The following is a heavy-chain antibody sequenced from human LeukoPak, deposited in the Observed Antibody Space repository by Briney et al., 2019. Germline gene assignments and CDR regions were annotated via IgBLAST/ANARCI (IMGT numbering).Heavy chain of an antibody. Sequence: ASVKVSCKTSGYTFSRYGFSWVRQAPGQGLEWIGWIGVFNGNRNYAKSVQGRITLTADTSTNTTYMELRSLTSDDTAVYYCAADLSNPRMGASYLDSWGQGTLVTVSS. CDR2: IGVFNGNR. V-gene: IGHV1-18*01. CDR1: GYTFSRYG. CDR3: AADLSNPRMGASYLDS. D-gene: IGHD3-16*01. J-gene: IGHJ4*02.